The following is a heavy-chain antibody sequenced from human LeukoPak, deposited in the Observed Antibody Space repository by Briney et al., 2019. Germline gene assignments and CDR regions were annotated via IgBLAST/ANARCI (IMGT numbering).Heavy chain of an antibody. D-gene: IGHD3-22*01. Sequence: SETLSLTCTVSGGSISGYYWSWIRQPAGKGLEWIGRISSSGSTNYNPSLKSRVTISVDTSKNQFSLKLSSVTAADTAVYFCARGPYPYDSSGAFDIWGQGTMVTVSS. CDR3: ARGPYPYDSSGAFDI. CDR2: ISSSGST. CDR1: GGSISGYY. V-gene: IGHV4-4*07. J-gene: IGHJ3*02.